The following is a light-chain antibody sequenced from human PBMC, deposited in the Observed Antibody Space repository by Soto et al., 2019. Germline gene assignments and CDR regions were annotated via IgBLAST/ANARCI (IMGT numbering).Light chain of an antibody. V-gene: IGLV2-14*01. CDR1: GSDVGGYVF. CDR2: EVS. CDR3: SSYTSSSPLV. Sequence: QSALTQPASVSGSPGQSITISCTGTGSDVGGYVFVSWYQQYPGKAPKLIIFEVSDRPSGVSNRFTGSKSGNTASLTISGLHPEDEADYYCSSYTSSSPLVFGTGTKLTVL. J-gene: IGLJ1*01.